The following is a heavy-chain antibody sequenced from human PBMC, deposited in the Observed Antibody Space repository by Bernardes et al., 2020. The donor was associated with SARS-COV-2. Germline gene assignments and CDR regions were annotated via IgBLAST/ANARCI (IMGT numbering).Heavy chain of an antibody. CDR2: ISANGGST. V-gene: IGHV3-23*01. J-gene: IGHJ4*02. D-gene: IGHD3-10*01. Sequence: GGSLRLSCAASGFTFNYYAMSWVRQAPGKGLEWVSEISANGGSTFYADSVRGRFTISRDNSKNTLFLQMNSLRAEDTAVYYCARDPGGRGPMIRALPYYFDSWGQGTLVTVSS. CDR1: GFTFNYYA. CDR3: ARDPGGRGPMIRALPYYFDS.